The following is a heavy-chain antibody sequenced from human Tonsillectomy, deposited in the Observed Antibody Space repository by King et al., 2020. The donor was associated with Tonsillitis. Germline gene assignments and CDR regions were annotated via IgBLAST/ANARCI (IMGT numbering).Heavy chain of an antibody. D-gene: IGHD3-22*01. Sequence: VQLVESGGGVVRPGGSLRLSCAASGFTFDDYAMSWVRQAPGKGLEWVSGIHWHGDSRGYADSVKGRFTISRDNAKNSLYLQMNSLRAEETALYYCARLRGALIVVVIGAFDIWGQGTMVTVSS. V-gene: IGHV3-20*04. J-gene: IGHJ3*02. CDR3: ARLRGALIVVVIGAFDI. CDR1: GFTFDDYA. CDR2: IHWHGDSR.